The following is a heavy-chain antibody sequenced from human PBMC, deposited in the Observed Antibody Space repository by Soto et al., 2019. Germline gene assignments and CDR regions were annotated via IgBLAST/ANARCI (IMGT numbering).Heavy chain of an antibody. Sequence: QVQLVESGGGVVQPGRSLRLSCAASGFTFSSYGMHWVRQAPGKGLEWVAVISYDGSNKYYADSVKGRFTISRDNSKNTLYLQMNSLRAEDTAVYYCAKGYGDYSRSAYFDLWGRGTLVTVSS. J-gene: IGHJ2*01. CDR3: AKGYGDYSRSAYFDL. D-gene: IGHD4-17*01. CDR1: GFTFSSYG. CDR2: ISYDGSNK. V-gene: IGHV3-30*18.